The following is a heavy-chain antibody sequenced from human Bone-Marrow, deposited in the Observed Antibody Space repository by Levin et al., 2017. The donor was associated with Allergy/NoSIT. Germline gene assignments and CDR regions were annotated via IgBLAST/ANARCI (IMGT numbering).Heavy chain of an antibody. J-gene: IGHJ4*02. CDR3: AKDLWRGRRSSPFDS. Sequence: GGSLRLSCAASGFDFSSYAMNWVRQAPGQGLEWVSGISTGGETPYYADSVKGRFAISRDNSKNTLSLEMNSLSPDDTAAYFCAKDLWRGRRSSPFDSWGQGTLVTVSS. CDR2: ISTGGETP. V-gene: IGHV3-23*01. D-gene: IGHD1-26*01. CDR1: GFDFSSYA.